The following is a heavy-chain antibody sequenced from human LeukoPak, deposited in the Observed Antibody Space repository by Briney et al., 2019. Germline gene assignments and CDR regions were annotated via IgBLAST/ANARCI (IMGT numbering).Heavy chain of an antibody. CDR1: GLSVCCDY. CDR3: ARKSPTSDIDS. Sequence: GGSLRLSCSASGLSVCCDYVSCVRQAPGKGLEWVSVIYSNGKEYYAESAKGRFTISRDISKNSLDLQMNRMRGEDKAVYYCARKSPTSDIDSWGQGTLVIVSS. V-gene: IGHV3-53*01. J-gene: IGHJ5*01. D-gene: IGHD2-2*01. CDR2: IYSNGKE.